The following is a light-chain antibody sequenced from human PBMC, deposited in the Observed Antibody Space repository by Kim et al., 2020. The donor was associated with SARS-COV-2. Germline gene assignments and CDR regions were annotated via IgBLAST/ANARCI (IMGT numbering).Light chain of an antibody. CDR2: EGS. J-gene: IGLJ1*01. V-gene: IGLV2-23*01. CDR1: SSDVGSYNL. CDR3: CSYAGSSTLYV. Sequence: QSALTQPASVSGSPGQSISISCTGTSSDVGSYNLVSWYQQHPGKAPKLMIYEGSKRPSGVSNRFSGSKSGNTASLTISGLQAEDVTDYYCCSYAGSSTLYVFGTRTKGTVL.